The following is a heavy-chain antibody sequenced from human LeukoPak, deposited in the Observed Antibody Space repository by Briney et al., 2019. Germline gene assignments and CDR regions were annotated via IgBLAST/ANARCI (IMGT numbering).Heavy chain of an antibody. J-gene: IGHJ4*02. CDR3: ARSSQNWRTQHPYSSSPGGY. Sequence: GASVKVSCKASGYTFTSYDINWVRQATGQGLEWMGWINPNSGGTNYAQKFQGRVTMTRDTSISTAYMELSRLRSDDTAVYYCARSSQNWRTQHPYSSSPGGYWGQGTLVTVSS. CDR2: INPNSGGT. D-gene: IGHD6-13*01. CDR1: GYTFTSYD. V-gene: IGHV1-2*02.